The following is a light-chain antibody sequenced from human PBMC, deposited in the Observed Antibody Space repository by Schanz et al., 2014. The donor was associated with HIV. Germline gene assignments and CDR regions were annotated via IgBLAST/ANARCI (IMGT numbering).Light chain of an antibody. CDR3: QQYGNWPPYT. Sequence: EVVMTQSPATLSVSPGEKATLSCRASQSVSNYLPWYHQTPGQVPRLLIYGASTRATGVPARFSCSGSGTEFTLTISSLQSEDFAVYYCQQYGNWPPYTFGQGTKLEIK. V-gene: IGKV3-15*01. CDR2: GAS. J-gene: IGKJ2*01. CDR1: QSVSNY.